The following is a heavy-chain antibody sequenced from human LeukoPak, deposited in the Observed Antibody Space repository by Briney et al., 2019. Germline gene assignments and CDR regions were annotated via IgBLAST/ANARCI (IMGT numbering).Heavy chain of an antibody. CDR3: ARESGRDFAD. Sequence: ASVKVSCKASGYTFTSHGITWVREAPGQGLEWMGWISAYNGNTNYAQKLQGRVTMTTDTSTSTAYMELRSLRSDDTAVYYCARESGRDFADWGQGTLVTVSS. J-gene: IGHJ4*02. V-gene: IGHV1-18*01. CDR1: GYTFTSHG. D-gene: IGHD2-21*01. CDR2: ISAYNGNT.